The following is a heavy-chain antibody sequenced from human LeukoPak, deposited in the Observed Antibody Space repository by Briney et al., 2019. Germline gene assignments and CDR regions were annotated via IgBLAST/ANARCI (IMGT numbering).Heavy chain of an antibody. V-gene: IGHV4-39*07. Sequence: SETLSLTCTVSGGSISSSSYYWGWIRQPPGKGLEWIGSIYYSGSTYYNPSLKSRVTISVDTSKNQFSLKLSSVTAADTAVYYCARAPYSGSPGDLDYWGQGTLVTVSS. CDR3: ARAPYSGSPGDLDY. CDR2: IYYSGST. D-gene: IGHD1-26*01. J-gene: IGHJ4*02. CDR1: GGSISSSSYY.